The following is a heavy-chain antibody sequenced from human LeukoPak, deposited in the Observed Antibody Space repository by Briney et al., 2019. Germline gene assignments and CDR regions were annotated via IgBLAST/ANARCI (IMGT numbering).Heavy chain of an antibody. CDR3: VRDDDRPDNGLDY. Sequence: SGGSLRLSYGASGFTFTNYAMSWVRQVPGKGLEWVSAISGSGSSIYYADSVKGRFTISRDNSKNTLSLQMNSLRAEDTAVYYCVRDDDRPDNGLDYWGQGTLVTVSS. V-gene: IGHV3-23*01. D-gene: IGHD3-22*01. CDR1: GFTFTNYA. J-gene: IGHJ4*02. CDR2: ISGSGSSI.